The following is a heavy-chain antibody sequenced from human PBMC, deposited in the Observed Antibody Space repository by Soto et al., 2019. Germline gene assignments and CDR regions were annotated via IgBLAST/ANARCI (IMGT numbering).Heavy chain of an antibody. CDR2: IDPSDSYT. CDR1: GYSFTSYW. Sequence: PGESLKISCKGSGYSFTSYWISWVRQMPGKGLEWMGRIDPSDSYTNYSPSFQGHVTISADKSISTAYLQWSSLKASDTAMYYCARQPRGGYNWNYRPNYYYYGMDVWGQGTTVTVSS. CDR3: ARQPRGGYNWNYRPNYYYYGMDV. V-gene: IGHV5-10-1*01. D-gene: IGHD1-7*01. J-gene: IGHJ6*02.